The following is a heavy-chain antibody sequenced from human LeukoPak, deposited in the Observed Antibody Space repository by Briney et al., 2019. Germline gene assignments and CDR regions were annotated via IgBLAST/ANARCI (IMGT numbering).Heavy chain of an antibody. Sequence: GGSLRLSCAASGFIFRSYEMNWVPLDPGKGLEWVSYISSSGSTIYYADSVKGRFTISRDNAKNSLYLQMNSLRAEDTAVYYCARDQTYYYYMDVWGKGTTVTIS. CDR2: ISSSGSTI. CDR1: GFIFRSYE. V-gene: IGHV3-48*03. J-gene: IGHJ6*03. CDR3: ARDQTYYYYMDV.